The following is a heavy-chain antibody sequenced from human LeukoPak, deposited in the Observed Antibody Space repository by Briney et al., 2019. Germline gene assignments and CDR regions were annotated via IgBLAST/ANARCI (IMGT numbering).Heavy chain of an antibody. CDR1: GGSFRGNK. D-gene: IGHD6-13*01. J-gene: IGHJ4*02. Sequence: SETLSLTCAVYGGSFRGNKWSWFGHPPGKGREWIGEINHSGSTNYNPSLKSRVTISVDTSKNQFSLKLSSVTAADTAVYYCARSSWTQIFDYWGQGTLVTVSS. V-gene: IGHV4-34*01. CDR3: ARSSWTQIFDY. CDR2: INHSGST.